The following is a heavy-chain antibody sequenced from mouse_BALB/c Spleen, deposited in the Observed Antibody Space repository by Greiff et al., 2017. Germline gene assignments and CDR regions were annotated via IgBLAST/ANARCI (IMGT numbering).Heavy chain of an antibody. CDR2: ISSGGSYT. CDR1: GFTFSSYA. J-gene: IGHJ4*01. D-gene: IGHD2-1*01. Sequence: EVKLMESGGGLVKPGGSLKLSCAASGFTFSSYAMSWVRQSPEKRLEWVAEISSGGSYTYYPDTVTGRFTISRDNAKNTLYLEMSSLRSEDTAMYYCARDGGNYDAMDYWGQGTSVTVSS. CDR3: ARDGGNYDAMDY. V-gene: IGHV5-9-4*01.